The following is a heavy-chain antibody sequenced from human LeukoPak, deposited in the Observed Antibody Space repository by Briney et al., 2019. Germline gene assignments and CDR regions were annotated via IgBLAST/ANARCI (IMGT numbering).Heavy chain of an antibody. CDR2: IYYSGST. J-gene: IGHJ4*02. V-gene: IGHV4-59*01. CDR1: GGSISSYY. Sequence: SETLSLTCTVSGGSISSYYWSWIRQPPGKGLEWIGHIYYSGSTNYNPSLKSRVTISVDTSKNQFSLKLSSVTAADTAVYYCARDSDYWGQGTLVTVSS. CDR3: ARDSDY.